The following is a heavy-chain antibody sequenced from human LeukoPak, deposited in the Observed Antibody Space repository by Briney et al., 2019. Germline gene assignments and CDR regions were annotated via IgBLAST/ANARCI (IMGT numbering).Heavy chain of an antibody. V-gene: IGHV1-8*01. CDR2: MNPNSGNT. Sequence: ASVKVSCKASGYTFTSYDINWVRQATGQGLEWMGWMNPNSGNTGYAQKFQGRVTMTRNTSISTAYMELSSLRSEDTAVYYCASLCSGGSCYQSVFDYWGQGTLVTVSS. J-gene: IGHJ4*02. CDR3: ASLCSGGSCYQSVFDY. D-gene: IGHD2-15*01. CDR1: GYTFTSYD.